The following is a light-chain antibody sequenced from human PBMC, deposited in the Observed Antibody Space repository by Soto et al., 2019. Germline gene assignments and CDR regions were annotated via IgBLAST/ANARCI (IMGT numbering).Light chain of an antibody. CDR1: QSLTNSY. CDR3: QRHGTSPQNT. Sequence: DIVLTQSPGTLSLSPGERATLSGRASQSLTNSYSAWYQQKPGQAPRLLIYAASTRATGIPNRFSGSVSGTEFSLTIRRLEPQDFAVYYCQRHGTSPQNTFGQGTQLEIK. CDR2: AAS. J-gene: IGKJ2*01. V-gene: IGKV3-20*01.